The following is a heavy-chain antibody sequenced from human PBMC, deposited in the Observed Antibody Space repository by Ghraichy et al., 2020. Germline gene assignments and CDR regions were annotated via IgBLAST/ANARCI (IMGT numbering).Heavy chain of an antibody. J-gene: IGHJ4*02. CDR1: GCSIRSDY. D-gene: IGHD6-19*01. CDR3: ARSKYSDGWCYFDH. V-gene: IGHV4-59*01. Sequence: SETLSLTCNVSGCSIRSDYWSWVRQSPGKGLEWIGYIFYSGSGITYYNPSLKSRLTVSMNTYKNQVSLMLTYVTTADTALYYCARSKYSDGWCYFDHWGRGTLVTVTS. CDR2: IFYSGSGIT.